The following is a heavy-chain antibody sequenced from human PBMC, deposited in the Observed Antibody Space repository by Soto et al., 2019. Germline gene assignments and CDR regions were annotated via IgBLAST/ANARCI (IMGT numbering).Heavy chain of an antibody. V-gene: IGHV1-3*01. CDR2: INPGNGNT. J-gene: IGHJ4*02. CDR3: ARGGYFDSSNYLAY. D-gene: IGHD3-22*01. Sequence: ASVKVSCKASGYTFTSYGINWVRQAPGRGLEWMGWINPGNGNTKYSQQFQGRVIIDRDTSASTAYMELSSLRSEDTAVYYCARGGYFDSSNYLAYWGLGTLVTV. CDR1: GYTFTSYG.